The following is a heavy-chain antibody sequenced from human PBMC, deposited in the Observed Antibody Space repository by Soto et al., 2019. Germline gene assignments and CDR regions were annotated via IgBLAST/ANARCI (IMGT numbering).Heavy chain of an antibody. CDR2: VIPMFGTP. Sequence: QVHLVQSGAEVKKPGSSVKVSWKVSGGSFRAYAMSWVRQAPGQGLEWMGGVIPMFGTPNYAHKLQGRVTITADESTNTAYMELSSLTSDDTAVYYCARDSTARVATSFDYWGQGTLVTVSS. D-gene: IGHD5-18*01. CDR1: GGSFRAYA. J-gene: IGHJ4*02. CDR3: ARDSTARVATSFDY. V-gene: IGHV1-69*01.